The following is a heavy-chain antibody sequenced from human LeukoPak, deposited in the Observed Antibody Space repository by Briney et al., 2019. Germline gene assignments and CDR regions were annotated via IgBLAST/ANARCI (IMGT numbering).Heavy chain of an antibody. Sequence: ASVKVSCKASGYTFTGFYLHWVRQVPGQGLEWMGWINPNSGGTNYAQKFQGRVTMTRDTSISTAYMELSRLRSDDTAVYYCARDWYSGSYLIGYWGQGTLVTVSS. CDR1: GYTFTGFY. J-gene: IGHJ4*02. CDR3: ARDWYSGSYLIGY. V-gene: IGHV1-2*02. CDR2: INPNSGGT. D-gene: IGHD1-26*01.